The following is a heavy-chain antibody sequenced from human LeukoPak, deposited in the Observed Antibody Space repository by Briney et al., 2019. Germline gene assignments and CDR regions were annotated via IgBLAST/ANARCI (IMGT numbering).Heavy chain of an antibody. J-gene: IGHJ5*02. CDR2: ISYDGSNK. CDR1: GFTFSSYA. V-gene: IGHV3-30*04. Sequence: GRSLRLSCAASGFTFSSYAMHWVRQAPGKGLEWVTIISYDGSNKYYADSVKGRFTISRDNSKNTLYLQMNSLRTEDTAVYYCARGDKQLVFNRNKGGFDPWGQGTLVTVSS. CDR3: ARGDKQLVFNRNKGGFDP. D-gene: IGHD6-13*01.